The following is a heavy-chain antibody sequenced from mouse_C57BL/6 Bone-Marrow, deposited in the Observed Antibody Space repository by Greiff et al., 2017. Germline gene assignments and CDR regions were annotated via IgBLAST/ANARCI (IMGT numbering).Heavy chain of an antibody. CDR2: IYPRSGNT. CDR1: GYTFTSYG. Sequence: VQWVESGAELARPGASVKLSCKASGYTFTSYGISWVKQRTGQGLEWIGEIYPRSGNTYYNEKFKGKATLTADKSSSTAYMELRSLTSEDSAVYFGARGGGSSYVLYWYFDVWGTGTTVTVSS. V-gene: IGHV1-81*01. D-gene: IGHD1-1*01. CDR3: ARGGGSSYVLYWYFDV. J-gene: IGHJ1*03.